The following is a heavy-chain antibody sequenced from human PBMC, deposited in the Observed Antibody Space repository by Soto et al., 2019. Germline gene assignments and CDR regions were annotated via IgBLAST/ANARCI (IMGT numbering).Heavy chain of an antibody. CDR3: ARMVRIVGATYYYDY. Sequence: CVPTLVNPPETLTLTVTVSGFSLSDARMGVRWIRQPPGKALEWLAHILSNAEKSYSPSLKSSLTISKDTSKRQGVLSLTNMDPVDTGTYFCARMVRIVGATYYYDYWGQRSLLSVT. CDR1: GFSLSDARMG. CDR2: ILSNAEK. D-gene: IGHD1-26*01. V-gene: IGHV2-26*01. J-gene: IGHJ4*02.